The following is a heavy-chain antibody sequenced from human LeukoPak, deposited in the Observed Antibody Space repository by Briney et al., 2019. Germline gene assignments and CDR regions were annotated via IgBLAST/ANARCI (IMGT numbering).Heavy chain of an antibody. Sequence: GGSLRLSCAASGFTVSSNYMSWVRQAPGKGLEWVSVIYSGGSTYYADSVKGRFIISRDNSKNTLYLQMNSLRVEDTAVYCCASGLVTASLDFDYWGQGTLVTVSS. J-gene: IGHJ4*02. CDR1: GFTVSSNY. CDR2: IYSGGST. V-gene: IGHV3-66*01. D-gene: IGHD2-21*02. CDR3: ASGLVTASLDFDY.